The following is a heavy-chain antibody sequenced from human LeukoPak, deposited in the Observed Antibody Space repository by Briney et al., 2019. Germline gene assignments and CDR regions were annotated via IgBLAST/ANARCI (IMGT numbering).Heavy chain of an antibody. CDR3: ARDGTWFGDAFDI. J-gene: IGHJ3*02. Sequence: GGSLRLSCAASGFTFSSYWMSWVRQAPGKGLEXXXNIKQDGSEKYYVDSVKGRFTISRDNAKNSLYLQVNSLRAEDTAVYYCARDGTWFGDAFDIWGQGTMVTVSS. D-gene: IGHD3-10*01. V-gene: IGHV3-7*01. CDR1: GFTFSSYW. CDR2: IKQDGSEK.